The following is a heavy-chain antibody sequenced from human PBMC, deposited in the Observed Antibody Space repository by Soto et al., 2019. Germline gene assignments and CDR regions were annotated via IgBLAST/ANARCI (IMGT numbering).Heavy chain of an antibody. D-gene: IGHD3-22*01. V-gene: IGHV3-30*04. J-gene: IGHJ6*02. CDR2: ISFDGTNK. CDR3: AREMIPMIMGGMSAMDV. CDR1: KFTFASYV. Sequence: QVQLVESGGGVVQPERSQRLSCTASKFTFASYVMHWVRQAPGEGLEWVALISFDGTNKYYADSVKGRFTISRDNSKNAMYLQMNRLRPEDTAVYYCAREMIPMIMGGMSAMDVWGQGTTVTVS.